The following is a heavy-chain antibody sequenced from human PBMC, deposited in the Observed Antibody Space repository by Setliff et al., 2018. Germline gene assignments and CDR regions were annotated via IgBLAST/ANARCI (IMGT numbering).Heavy chain of an antibody. D-gene: IGHD3-9*01. Sequence: ETLSLTCTVSGGSISSHYWSWIRQAPGKGLEWVSAISSTTTSTYYADSVKGRFTISRDNSKNTLYLQMNSLRAEDTAVYYCAKHGAYNDFLTGYNFYYDMDVWGQGTTVTVSS. V-gene: IGHV3-23*01. CDR2: ISSTTTST. CDR3: AKHGAYNDFLTGYNFYYDMDV. CDR1: GGSISSHY. J-gene: IGHJ6*02.